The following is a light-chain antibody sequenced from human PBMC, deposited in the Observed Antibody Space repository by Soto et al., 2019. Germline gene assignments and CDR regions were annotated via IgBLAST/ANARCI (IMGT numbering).Light chain of an antibody. J-gene: IGKJ2*01. CDR1: QSISSY. CDR2: AAS. Sequence: DIQMTQSPSSLSASVGDRVTITCRASQSISSYLNWYQQKPGKAPKLLIYAASSLQSGVPSRFSGSGSGTDFTLTISSLQPEDFATYYCQQSYSTRYTFGQGTKLDIK. V-gene: IGKV1-39*01. CDR3: QQSYSTRYT.